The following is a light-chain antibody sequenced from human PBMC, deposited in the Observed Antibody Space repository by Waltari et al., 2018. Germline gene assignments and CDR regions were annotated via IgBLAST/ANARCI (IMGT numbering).Light chain of an antibody. V-gene: IGLV2-8*01. Sequence: QSALTQPPSASGSPGQSVTISCTGTSSDVGGYNYVSWYQQYPGKAPKLMIYEVSKRPSGVPERFSGSKSVNTASLTVSGLQGDDEADYYCSSYAGSNTVVFGGGTKLTVL. J-gene: IGLJ2*01. CDR2: EVS. CDR3: SSYAGSNTVV. CDR1: SSDVGGYNY.